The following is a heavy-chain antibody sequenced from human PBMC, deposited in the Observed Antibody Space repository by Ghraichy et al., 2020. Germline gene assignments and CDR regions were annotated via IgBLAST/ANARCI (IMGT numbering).Heavy chain of an antibody. CDR3: ARDPKGYSRSRPSSWFDP. V-gene: IGHV6-1*01. J-gene: IGHJ5*02. Sequence: SQTLSLTCAISGDSVSSNSAAWNWIRQSPSRGLEWLGRTYYRSKWYNDYAVSVKSRITINPDTSKNQFSLQLNSVTPEDTAVYYCARDPKGYSRSRPSSWFDPWGQGTLVTVSS. CDR1: GDSVSSNSAA. CDR2: TYYRSKWYN. D-gene: IGHD6-13*01.